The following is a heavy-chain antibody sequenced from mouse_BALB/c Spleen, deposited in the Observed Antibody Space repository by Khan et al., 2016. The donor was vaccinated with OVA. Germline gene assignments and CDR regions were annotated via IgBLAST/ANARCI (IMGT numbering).Heavy chain of an antibody. CDR2: INYSGGT. J-gene: IGHJ3*01. V-gene: IGHV3-2*02. Sequence: EVQLQESGPGLVKPSQSLSLTCTVTGYSITSDYAWNWIRQFPGNKLEWMGYINYSGGTSYLPSLKSRISITRDTSKNQFFLQLNSVTTEDSATYYCARRCAYWGQGTLVTVS. CDR3: ARRCAY. CDR1: GYSITSDYA.